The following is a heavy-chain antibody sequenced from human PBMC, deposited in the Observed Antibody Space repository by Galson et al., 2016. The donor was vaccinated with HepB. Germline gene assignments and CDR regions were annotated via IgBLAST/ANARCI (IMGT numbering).Heavy chain of an antibody. CDR2: ISPSSGYS. CDR1: EVSLTNNA. J-gene: IGHJ2*01. D-gene: IGHD1-1*01. Sequence: SLRLSCAASEVSLTNNAMSWIRQAPGKGLEWVSHISPSSGYSKYGDSVKGRFSISRDNANTSLYLQMNSLRVDDTAVYFCARGGTWGFLDWYFDLWGRGTLVTVSS. V-gene: IGHV3-11*06. CDR3: ARGGTWGFLDWYFDL.